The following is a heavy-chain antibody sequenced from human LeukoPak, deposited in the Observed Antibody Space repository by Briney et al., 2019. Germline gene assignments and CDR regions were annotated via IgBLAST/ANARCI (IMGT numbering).Heavy chain of an antibody. D-gene: IGHD3-10*01. CDR3: AREVGSYGSEYFDL. CDR2: ISAYNGNT. Sequence: EASVKVSCKASGYTFTSYGISWVRQAPGQGLEWMGWISAYNGNTNYAQKLQGRVTMTTDTSTSTAYMELRSLRSDDTAVYYCAREVGSYGSEYFDLWGRGTLVTVSS. V-gene: IGHV1-18*01. CDR1: GYTFTSYG. J-gene: IGHJ2*01.